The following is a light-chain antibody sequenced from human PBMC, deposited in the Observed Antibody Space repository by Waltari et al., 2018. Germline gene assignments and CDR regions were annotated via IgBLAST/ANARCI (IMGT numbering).Light chain of an antibody. CDR1: QSIGRS. J-gene: IGKJ1*01. CDR3: QKYERLPAT. V-gene: IGKV3-20*01. CDR2: DVS. Sequence: EIVLTQSPGTLSLSPGDRATLSCRARQSIGRSLVWYQQKPGQAPRLLIDDVSRRATGIPERFSGSGYGKDVSLTISRLEPEDFAVYYCQKYERLPATFGQGTTVEIK.